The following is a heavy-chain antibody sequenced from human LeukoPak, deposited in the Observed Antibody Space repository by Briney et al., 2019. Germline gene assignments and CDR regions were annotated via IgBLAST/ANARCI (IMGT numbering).Heavy chain of an antibody. CDR1: GFAFSSYA. J-gene: IGHJ5*02. V-gene: IGHV3-23*01. Sequence: GGSLRLSCVASGFAFSSYAMNWVRQAPGKGLEWVSAISGSGGGTYYAGSVKGRFTISRDNSKNTLYLQMNTLRAEDTALYYCAKDRPIIHFDPWGQGTPVTVSS. D-gene: IGHD2/OR15-2a*01. CDR3: AKDRPIIHFDP. CDR2: ISGSGGGT.